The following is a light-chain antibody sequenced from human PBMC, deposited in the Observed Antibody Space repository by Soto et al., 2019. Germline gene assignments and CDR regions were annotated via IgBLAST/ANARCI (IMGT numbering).Light chain of an antibody. CDR3: GQGLQSPFT. CDR1: QSLLHTNGHNY. Sequence: DLVLIQSPLSLPVTPGEPASISCRSSQSLLHTNGHNYVDWYVQKPGESPQLLIYLGSNRASGGRDRYSASGSGKDFTLKISSVEVEDVVGYYCGQGLQSPFTFGGGTKVEIK. J-gene: IGKJ4*01. CDR2: LGS. V-gene: IGKV2-28*01.